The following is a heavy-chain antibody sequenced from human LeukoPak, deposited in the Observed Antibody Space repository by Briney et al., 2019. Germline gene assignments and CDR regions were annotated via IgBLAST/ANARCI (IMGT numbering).Heavy chain of an antibody. CDR3: ARRSYSSSWGEGFDY. CDR1: SGSISSSNFD. CDR2: IYYSGIS. J-gene: IGHJ4*02. D-gene: IGHD6-6*01. V-gene: IGHV4-39*01. Sequence: SETLSLTCTVSSGSISSSNFDWGWIRQPPGKGPEWIGSIYYSGISYYNPSLKSRVTISVDTSKNQFSLKLTSVTAADTAVYYCARRSYSSSWGEGFDYWGQGTLVTVSS.